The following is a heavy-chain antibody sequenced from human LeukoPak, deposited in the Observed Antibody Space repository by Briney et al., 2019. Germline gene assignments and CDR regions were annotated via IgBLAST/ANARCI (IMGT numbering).Heavy chain of an antibody. Sequence: SETLSLTCTVSGGSIRGYYWSWIRQPPGKGLEWIGYIYHSGSTNYDPSLKSRVTISVDTSKNQFSLNLNSVTAADTAVYYCARQTYHNFWSGSYQQRPNWCFDSWGQGTLVTVSS. CDR3: ARQTYHNFWSGSYQQRPNWCFDS. D-gene: IGHD3-3*01. CDR1: GGSIRGYY. J-gene: IGHJ4*02. CDR2: IYHSGST. V-gene: IGHV4-59*08.